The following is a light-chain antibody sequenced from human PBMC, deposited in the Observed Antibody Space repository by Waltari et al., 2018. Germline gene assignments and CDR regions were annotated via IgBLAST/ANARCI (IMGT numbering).Light chain of an antibody. CDR1: LSVLYSSNNKNY. V-gene: IGKV4-1*01. Sequence: DIVMTQSPDSLAVSLGERATINCESMLSVLYSSNNKNYLAWYQQKRGQPPKLLIYWASTRDSGVPDRFSGSGSGTEFTLTISSLQPEDFATYYCQQLNSYPFTFGPGTKVDIK. CDR3: QQLNSYPFT. CDR2: WAS. J-gene: IGKJ3*01.